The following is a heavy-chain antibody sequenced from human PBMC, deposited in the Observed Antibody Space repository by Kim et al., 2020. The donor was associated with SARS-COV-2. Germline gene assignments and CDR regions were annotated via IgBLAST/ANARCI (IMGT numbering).Heavy chain of an antibody. J-gene: IGHJ6*02. V-gene: IGHV3-33*01. D-gene: IGHD3-10*01. CDR3: ARLKSYNMDV. Sequence: NHAGSVKGRVSICRDNSKNRLYWQQNSLRAEDTAVYYCARLKSYNMDVWGQGTTVTVSS.